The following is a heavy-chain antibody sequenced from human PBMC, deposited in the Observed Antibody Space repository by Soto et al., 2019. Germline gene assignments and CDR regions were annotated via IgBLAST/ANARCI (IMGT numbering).Heavy chain of an antibody. CDR2: ISAYNGKT. V-gene: IGHV1-18*01. D-gene: IGHD2-15*01. CDR3: ARDLERFCSGGSCYSNVDY. CDR1: GYTFTSYG. Sequence: QVQLVQSGAEVKKPGASVKVSCKASGYTFTSYGINWVRQAPGQGLEWMGWISAYNGKTNYAQKVKGRVTMTTGTSTSTAYMELRSLTSDDTAVYYCARDLERFCSGGSCYSNVDYWGQGTLVTVSS. J-gene: IGHJ4*02.